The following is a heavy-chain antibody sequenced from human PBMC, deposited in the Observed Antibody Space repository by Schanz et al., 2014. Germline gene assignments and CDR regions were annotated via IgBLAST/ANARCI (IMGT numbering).Heavy chain of an antibody. J-gene: IGHJ4*02. CDR3: ARDRRNADLDY. CDR1: GFGFSSYS. CDR2: ISGSGGTI. V-gene: IGHV3-48*01. D-gene: IGHD1-1*01. Sequence: EVQLVQSGGGLVQPGGSLRLSCAASGFGFSSYSMNWVRQAPGKGLEWVSAISGSGGTIYYADSVKGRFTISRDNAKNSLYLEMNSLRAEDTALYYCARDRRNADLDYWGQGTLVTVSS.